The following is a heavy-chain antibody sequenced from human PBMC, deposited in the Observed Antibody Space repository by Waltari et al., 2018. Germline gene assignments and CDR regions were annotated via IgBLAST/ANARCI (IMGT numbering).Heavy chain of an antibody. CDR3: ARAKGFGELSLGNFDY. Sequence: QVQLQESGPGLVKPSQTLSLTCTVSGGSISSGSYYWSWIRQPAGKGLEWIGRIYTSGSTNYNPSLKSRVTISGDTSKNQFSLKLSSVTAADTAVYYCARAKGFGELSLGNFDYWGQGTLVTVSS. D-gene: IGHD3-10*01. V-gene: IGHV4-61*02. J-gene: IGHJ4*02. CDR2: IYTSGST. CDR1: GGSISSGSYY.